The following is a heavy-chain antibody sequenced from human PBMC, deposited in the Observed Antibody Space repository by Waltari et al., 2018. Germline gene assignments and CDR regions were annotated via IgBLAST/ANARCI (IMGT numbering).Heavy chain of an antibody. V-gene: IGHV1-2*02. CDR2: INPNSGGT. CDR1: GSALTAYY. J-gene: IGHJ6*03. Sequence: VQLVQSGAEVKKPGASVQVYCKDSGSALTAYYMHWVQQASRQGLEWMGWINPNSGGTNYAQKFQGRVTMTRDTSISTAYMELSRLRSDDTAVYYCARDSAADREYYYYYMDVWGKGTTVTISS. CDR3: ARDSAADREYYYYYMDV. D-gene: IGHD6-13*01.